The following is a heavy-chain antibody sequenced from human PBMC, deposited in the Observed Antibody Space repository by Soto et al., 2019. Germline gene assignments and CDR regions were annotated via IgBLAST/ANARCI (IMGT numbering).Heavy chain of an antibody. Sequence: QVQLQESGPGLVKPSETLSLPCTVSGGSTRNYFWSWIRQPPGKGLEWIGCIYYSGTTNYNSSLKSRVTISLDTSKNQFSLRLRSVTAADTAVYYCARYVNPYDTAVWFDPWGQGTLVTVSS. CDR1: GGSTRNYF. V-gene: IGHV4-59*01. CDR2: IYYSGTT. CDR3: ARYVNPYDTAVWFDP. D-gene: IGHD3-9*01. J-gene: IGHJ5*02.